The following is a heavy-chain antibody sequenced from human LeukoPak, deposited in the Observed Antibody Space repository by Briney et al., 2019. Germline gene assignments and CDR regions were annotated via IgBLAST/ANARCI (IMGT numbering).Heavy chain of an antibody. Sequence: SETLSLTCTVSGDSIGDFYWSWIRQPPGKGLEWIGRIYYFERTDYNPSLESRVTISVDAAKNHFSLKLRSVTPLDTAVYYCAKLGSPRAYWGQGILVTVSS. J-gene: IGHJ4*02. V-gene: IGHV4-59*01. D-gene: IGHD7-27*01. CDR2: IYYFERT. CDR1: GDSIGDFY. CDR3: AKLGSPRAY.